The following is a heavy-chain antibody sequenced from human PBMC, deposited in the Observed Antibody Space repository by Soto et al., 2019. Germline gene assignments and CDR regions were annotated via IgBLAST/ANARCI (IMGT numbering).Heavy chain of an antibody. CDR3: ARGIWSAHLTSDH. D-gene: IGHD3-3*01. CDR2: ISSSSSTI. CDR1: GFTFSSNS. Sequence: EVQVVESGGGLVQPGGSLRLSCAASGFTFSSNSMNWVHQAPGKVLEWISYISSSSSTIYPDSVKGRFIISRDNAKNSLYLQRNSLRDEDTAVYYWARGIWSAHLTSDHSGQGPLVTVSS. J-gene: IGHJ5*02. V-gene: IGHV3-48*02.